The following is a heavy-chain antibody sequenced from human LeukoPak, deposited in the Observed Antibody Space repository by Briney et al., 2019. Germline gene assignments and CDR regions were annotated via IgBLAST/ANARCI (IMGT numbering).Heavy chain of an antibody. CDR3: ARHASVDGNWPRPLDY. Sequence: SETLSLTCTVSGGSISSSNYYWGWIRQPPGKGLEWIGNIYYSGSTYYKPSLKTRVTISVDTSKNQFSLKLTSLTAADTAVYXCARHASVDGNWPRPLDYWGQGSLVTVSS. J-gene: IGHJ4*02. CDR2: IYYSGST. V-gene: IGHV4-39*01. CDR1: GGSISSSNYY. D-gene: IGHD6-19*01.